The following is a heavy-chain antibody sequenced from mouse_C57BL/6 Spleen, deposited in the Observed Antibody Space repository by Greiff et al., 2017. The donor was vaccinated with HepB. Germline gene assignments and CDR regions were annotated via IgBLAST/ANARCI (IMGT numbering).Heavy chain of an antibody. CDR1: GYTFTSYW. CDR3: ARGGYSNCGDYYDMDY. Sequence: VQLQQSGAELVKPGASVKMSCKASGYTFTSYWITWVKQRPGQGLEWIGDIYPGSGSTNYNEKFKSKATLTVDTSSSTAYMQLSSLTSEDSAVYYCARGGYSNCGDYYDMDYWSQGTSVTVSS. V-gene: IGHV1-55*01. D-gene: IGHD2-5*01. CDR2: IYPGSGST. J-gene: IGHJ4*01.